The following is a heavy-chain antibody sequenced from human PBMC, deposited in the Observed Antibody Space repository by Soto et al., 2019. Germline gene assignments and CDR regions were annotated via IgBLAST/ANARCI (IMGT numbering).Heavy chain of an antibody. CDR1: GFTLSSYS. J-gene: IGHJ4*02. Sequence: GGSLRLSCAASGFTLSSYSMNWVRQAPGKGLEWVSSISSSSSYIYYADSVKGRFTISRDNAKNSLYLQMNSLRAEDTAVYYCARRHSSGWPYYFDYWGQGTLVTVSS. CDR2: ISSSSSYI. V-gene: IGHV3-21*01. CDR3: ARRHSSGWPYYFDY. D-gene: IGHD6-19*01.